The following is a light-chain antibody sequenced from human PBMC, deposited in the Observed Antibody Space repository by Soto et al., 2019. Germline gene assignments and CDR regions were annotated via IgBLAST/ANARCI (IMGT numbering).Light chain of an antibody. V-gene: IGLV2-14*01. J-gene: IGLJ1*01. CDR3: SSFTSSSTYV. CDR1: SSDVGGYNY. CDR2: EVN. Sequence: QSALTQPASVSGSPGQSITISCTGTSSDVGGYNYVSWYQQHPGKAPKLMIYEVNNWPSGVSNRFSGSKSGNTASLTISGLQAEDEADYYCSSFTSSSTYVFGTGTKVTVL.